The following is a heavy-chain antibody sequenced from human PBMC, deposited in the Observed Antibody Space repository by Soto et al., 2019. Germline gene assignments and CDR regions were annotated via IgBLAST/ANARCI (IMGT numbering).Heavy chain of an antibody. CDR2: INHSGST. CDR1: GGSFSGYY. J-gene: IGHJ4*02. Sequence: GPAGASETLSLTCAVYGGSFSGYYWSWIRQPPGKGLEWIGEINHSGSTNYNPSLKSRVTISVDTSKNQFSLKLSSVTAADTAVYYCARSRALYVWGSYLNYWGQGTLVTVSS. CDR3: ARSRALYVWGSYLNY. V-gene: IGHV4-34*01. D-gene: IGHD3-16*02.